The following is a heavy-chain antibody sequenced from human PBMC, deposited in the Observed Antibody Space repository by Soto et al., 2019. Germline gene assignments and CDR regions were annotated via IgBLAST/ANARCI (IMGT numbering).Heavy chain of an antibody. V-gene: IGHV3-9*01. D-gene: IGHD3-16*01. J-gene: IGHJ4*02. CDR1: GFTFDDYA. CDR2: ISWNSGSI. CDR3: AKDISPYYDYIWGSYGKDY. Sequence: GGSLRLSCAASGFTFDDYAMHWVRQAPGKGLEWVSGISWNSGSIGYADSVKGRFTISRDNAKNSLYLQMNSLRAEDTALYYCAKDISPYYDYIWGSYGKDYWGQGTLVTVSS.